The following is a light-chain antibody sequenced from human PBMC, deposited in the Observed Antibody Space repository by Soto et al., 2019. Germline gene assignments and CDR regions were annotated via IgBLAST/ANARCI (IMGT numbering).Light chain of an antibody. CDR2: GAS. Sequence: EIVMTQSPATLSVSPGERATLSCRASQSVSSNLAWYQQKPGQAPRLLIYGASTRATGIPARFSGSGSGTEFTLTISSLQSEDFSVYYCQQYNNWPPLTVGGGTKVAIK. CDR1: QSVSSN. J-gene: IGKJ4*01. V-gene: IGKV3-15*01. CDR3: QQYNNWPPLT.